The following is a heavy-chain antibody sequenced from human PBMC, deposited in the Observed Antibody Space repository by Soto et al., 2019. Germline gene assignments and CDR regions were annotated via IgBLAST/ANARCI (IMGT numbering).Heavy chain of an antibody. CDR3: ARGKTQWSYGLNMYYFYAMDV. CDR2: IQNNEKT. Sequence: VHLVETGGGLIQPGGSLRLSCAASGFSASTNYMNWVRQAPGKGLEWVSVIQNNEKTDYADSVKGRFTISRDNSKNTVYLQMNSLRVEDTAVYYCARGKTQWSYGLNMYYFYAMDVWGQGTTVTVSS. CDR1: GFSASTNY. D-gene: IGHD3-16*01. J-gene: IGHJ6*02. V-gene: IGHV3-53*02.